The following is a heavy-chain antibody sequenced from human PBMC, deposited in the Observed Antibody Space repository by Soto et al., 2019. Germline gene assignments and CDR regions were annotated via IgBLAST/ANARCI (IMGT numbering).Heavy chain of an antibody. Sequence: SETLSLTCTVSGGSISSGDYYWSWIRQPPGKGLEWIGYIYYSGSTYYNPSLKSRVTISVDTSKNQFSLKLSSVTAADTAVYYCARDPVLLWFGELLPRLNFDYWGQGTLVT. CDR2: IYYSGST. J-gene: IGHJ4*02. D-gene: IGHD3-10*01. CDR1: GGSISSGDYY. V-gene: IGHV4-30-4*01. CDR3: ARDPVLLWFGELLPRLNFDY.